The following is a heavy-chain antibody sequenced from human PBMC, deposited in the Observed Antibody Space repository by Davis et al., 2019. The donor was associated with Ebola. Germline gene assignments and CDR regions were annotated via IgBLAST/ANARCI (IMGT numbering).Heavy chain of an antibody. CDR3: ARDGSQQLAGDNWFDP. J-gene: IGHJ5*02. Sequence: AASVKVSCKASGGTFSSYAISWVRQAPGQGLEWMGGIIPIFGTANYAQKFQGRVTITTDESTSTAYMELSSLRSEDTAVYYCARDGSQQLAGDNWFDPWGQGTLVTASS. CDR1: GGTFSSYA. CDR2: IIPIFGTA. V-gene: IGHV1-69*05. D-gene: IGHD6-6*01.